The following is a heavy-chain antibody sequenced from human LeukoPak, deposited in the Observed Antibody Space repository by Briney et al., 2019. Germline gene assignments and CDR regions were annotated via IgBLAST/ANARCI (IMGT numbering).Heavy chain of an antibody. J-gene: IGHJ4*02. Sequence: GGSLRLSCAASGVTLSDHHMDWVRQAPGKGLEWVANIKQDGSEEYYVDSVNGRFTISRDNAKNSLFLQMNSLSAEDTAVYYCARWAGGGFDYWGQGTLVTVSS. CDR1: GVTLSDHH. V-gene: IGHV3-7*01. CDR3: ARWAGGGFDY. CDR2: IKQDGSEE. D-gene: IGHD4-23*01.